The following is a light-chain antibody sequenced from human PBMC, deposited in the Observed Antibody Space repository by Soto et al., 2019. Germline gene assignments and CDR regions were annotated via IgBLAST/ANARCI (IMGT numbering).Light chain of an antibody. CDR2: DVS. Sequence: QSVLTQPASVSGSPGQSITISCTGTSSDVGGQNAVSWYQQHPGKAPKFMIYDVSKRPSGVSRRFSGSKSGNTASLTISGLQAEDEADYYCCSYAGSSTVVFGGGTKLTVL. J-gene: IGLJ2*01. V-gene: IGLV2-23*02. CDR3: CSYAGSSTVV. CDR1: SSDVGGQNA.